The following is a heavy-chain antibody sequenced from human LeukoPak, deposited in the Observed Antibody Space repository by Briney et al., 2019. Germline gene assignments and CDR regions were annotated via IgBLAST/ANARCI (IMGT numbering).Heavy chain of an antibody. Sequence: VGSLRLSCAASGFTFSSYWMSWVRQAPGKGLEWVANIKQDGSEKYYVDSVKGRFTISRDNAKNSLYLQMNSLRAEDTAVYYCARDLGIDYYYYMDVWGKGTTVTVSS. CDR2: IKQDGSEK. CDR1: GFTFSSYW. J-gene: IGHJ6*03. CDR3: ARDLGIDYYYYMDV. V-gene: IGHV3-7*01.